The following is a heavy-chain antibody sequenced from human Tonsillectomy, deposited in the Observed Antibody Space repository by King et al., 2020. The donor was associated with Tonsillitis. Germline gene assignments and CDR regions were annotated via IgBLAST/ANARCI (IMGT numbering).Heavy chain of an antibody. CDR1: GGTFSSYA. V-gene: IGHV1-69*01. Sequence: VQLVESGAEVKKPGSSVKVSCKASGGTFSSYAISWVRQAPGQGLEWMGGIIPIFGTANCAEKFQGRVTITADDSTSTAYMELSSLRSADTAVYYCARAAYYYGSGTGYYYYGMDVWGQGTTVTVSS. CDR2: IIPIFGTA. D-gene: IGHD3-10*01. CDR3: ARAAYYYGSGTGYYYYGMDV. J-gene: IGHJ6*02.